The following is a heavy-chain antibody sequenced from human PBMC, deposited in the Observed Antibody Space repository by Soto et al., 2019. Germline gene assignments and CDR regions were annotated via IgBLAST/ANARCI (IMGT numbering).Heavy chain of an antibody. CDR1: GGSISSGDYY. V-gene: IGHV4-30-4*01. CDR3: DRQSTYYYDSSGYPVYYFDY. J-gene: IGHJ4*02. Sequence: PSETLSLTCTVSGGSISSGDYYWSWIRQPPGKGLEWIGYIYYSGSTYYNPSLKSRVTISVDTSKNQFSLKLSSVTAADTAVYYCDRQSTYYYDSSGYPVYYFDYWGKGTLVTVSS. D-gene: IGHD3-22*01. CDR2: IYYSGST.